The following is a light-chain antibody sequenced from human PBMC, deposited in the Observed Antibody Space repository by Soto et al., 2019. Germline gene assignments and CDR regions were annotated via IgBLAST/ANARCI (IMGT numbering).Light chain of an antibody. CDR1: QDISYY. CDR3: QKYHSAPRT. J-gene: IGKJ1*01. CDR2: GAS. Sequence: DIPMTQSPSSLSASVGDRVTITCRANQDISYYLAWYQQKQGKVPKLLIYGASTLQSGVPSRFSGSGSGTDFPLTISSLQPEDIATYYCQKYHSAPRTFGQGTKVEIK. V-gene: IGKV1-27*01.